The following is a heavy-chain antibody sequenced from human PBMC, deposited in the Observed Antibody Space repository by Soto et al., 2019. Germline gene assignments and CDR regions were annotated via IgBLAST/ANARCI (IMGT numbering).Heavy chain of an antibody. Sequence: SQTLSLTCAISGDSVSSKSAAWNWIRQSPSRGLEWLGRTYYRSKWYNDYAVSVKSRITINPDTSKNQFSLQLNSVTPEDTAVYYCARGNRQWLVEGWFDPWGQGTLVTVSS. J-gene: IGHJ5*02. CDR2: TYYRSKWYN. V-gene: IGHV6-1*01. D-gene: IGHD6-19*01. CDR1: GDSVSSKSAA. CDR3: ARGNRQWLVEGWFDP.